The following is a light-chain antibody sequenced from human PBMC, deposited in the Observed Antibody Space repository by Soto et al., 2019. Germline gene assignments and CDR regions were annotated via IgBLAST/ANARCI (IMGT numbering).Light chain of an antibody. CDR3: AAWDDSLNGVV. V-gene: IGLV1-44*01. CDR1: SSSIGSNT. Sequence: QSVLTQPPSTSGTPGRRVTISCSGSSSSIGSNTVNWYQQLPGTAPKLLIYSNNYRPSGVPDRFSGSKSGTSASLAISGLQSEDEADYYCAAWDDSLNGVVFGGGTKLTVL. J-gene: IGLJ2*01. CDR2: SNN.